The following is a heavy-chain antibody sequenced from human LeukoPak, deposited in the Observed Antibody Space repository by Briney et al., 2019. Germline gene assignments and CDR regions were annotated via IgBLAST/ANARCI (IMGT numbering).Heavy chain of an antibody. CDR3: ARAPDCSGGRCYIRFDY. J-gene: IGHJ4*02. CDR1: GYTFTRYY. Sequence: ASVTVSCKSAGYTFTRYYMHWVRQAPGQGLAWMGWVNPNSGGTNYAQKFQGRVTMTRDTSISTAYMELSRLRSDDTAVYYCARAPDCSGGRCYIRFDYWGQGTLVTVSS. V-gene: IGHV1-2*02. CDR2: VNPNSGGT. D-gene: IGHD2-15*01.